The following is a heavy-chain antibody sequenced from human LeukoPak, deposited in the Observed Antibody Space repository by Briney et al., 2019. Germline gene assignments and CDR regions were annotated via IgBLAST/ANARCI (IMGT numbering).Heavy chain of an antibody. D-gene: IGHD5-12*01. J-gene: IGHJ5*02. Sequence: SETLSLTCTVSGGSMSSSSYYWGWIRQPPGKGLEWIGSIYYSGSTYYNPSLKSRVTISVDTSKNQFSLKLSSVTAADTAVYYCARDDGPGIVATRNNWFDPWGQGTLVTVSS. CDR3: ARDDGPGIVATRNNWFDP. V-gene: IGHV4-39*07. CDR1: GGSMSSSSYY. CDR2: IYYSGST.